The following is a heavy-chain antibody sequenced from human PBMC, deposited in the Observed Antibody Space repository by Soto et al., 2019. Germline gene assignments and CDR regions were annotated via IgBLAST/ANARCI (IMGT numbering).Heavy chain of an antibody. V-gene: IGHV4-30-4*01. CDR1: GDSISSGDHY. Sequence: QVQLQESGQGLVKPSQTLFLTCTVSGDSISSGDHYCSWIRQPPGKCLDWIGYIYYSGTTYSRPSLQTRVTMSVDTSKNQFSPKLTSVTAADTAVYYCARGAYSDSSSYFAYWVQGTLVPVSS. D-gene: IGHD6-6*01. J-gene: IGHJ4*02. CDR3: ARGAYSDSSSYFAY. CDR2: IYYSGTT.